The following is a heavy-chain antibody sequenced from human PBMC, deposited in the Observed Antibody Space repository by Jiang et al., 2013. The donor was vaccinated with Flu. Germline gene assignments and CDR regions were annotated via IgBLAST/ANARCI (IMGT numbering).Heavy chain of an antibody. CDR3: ATDQVGAPLDY. D-gene: IGHD1-26*01. V-gene: IGHV1-69*01. J-gene: IGHJ4*02. CDR1: GGTFSSYA. Sequence: SGAEVKKPGSSVRISCKASGGTFSSYAISWVRQAPGQGFEWMGRIIPVFDTTDYAQRFQARVTIKADESTATAYMELSGLRFEDTAIYYCATDQVGAPLDYWGQGTLVTVSP. CDR2: IIPVFDTT.